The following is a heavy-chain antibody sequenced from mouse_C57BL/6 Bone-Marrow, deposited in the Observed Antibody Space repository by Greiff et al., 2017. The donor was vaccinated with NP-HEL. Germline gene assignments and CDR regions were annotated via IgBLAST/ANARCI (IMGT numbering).Heavy chain of an antibody. Sequence: VQLQQSGPVLVKPGASVKMSCKASGYTFTDYYMNWVKQSHGKSLEWIGVINPYNGGTSYNQKFKGRATLTVDKSSSTAYMEHNSLTSEDSAVYYCARERAWFAYWGQGTLVTVSA. J-gene: IGHJ3*01. V-gene: IGHV1-19*01. CDR2: INPYNGGT. CDR1: GYTFTDYY. CDR3: ARERAWFAY.